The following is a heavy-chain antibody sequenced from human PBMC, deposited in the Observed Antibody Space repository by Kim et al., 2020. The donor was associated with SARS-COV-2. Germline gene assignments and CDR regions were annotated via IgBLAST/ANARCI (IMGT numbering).Heavy chain of an antibody. Sequence: GGSLRLSCAASGFTFNTYWMTWVRQAPGKGLEWVANIKKGGSEHYYVDSVKGRFTISRDNAKNSLYLQMNSLRAEDTAVYYCVRDWGESYWGQGTLVTVSS. CDR1: GFTFNTYW. D-gene: IGHD7-27*01. CDR2: IKKGGSEH. V-gene: IGHV3-7*01. J-gene: IGHJ4*02. CDR3: VRDWGESY.